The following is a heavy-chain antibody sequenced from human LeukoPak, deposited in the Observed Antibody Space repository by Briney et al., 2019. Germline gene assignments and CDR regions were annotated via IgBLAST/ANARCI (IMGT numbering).Heavy chain of an antibody. J-gene: IGHJ4*02. CDR2: IYYSGST. CDR1: DGSISSSSYY. V-gene: IGHV4-39*07. D-gene: IGHD4-17*01. Sequence: SETLSLTCTVSDGSISSSSYYWGWIRQPPGKGLEWIGSIYYSGSTYYNPSLKSRVTISVDTSKNQFSLKLSSVTAADTAVYYCAREGGTTVTFDYWGQGTLVTVSS. CDR3: AREGGTTVTFDY.